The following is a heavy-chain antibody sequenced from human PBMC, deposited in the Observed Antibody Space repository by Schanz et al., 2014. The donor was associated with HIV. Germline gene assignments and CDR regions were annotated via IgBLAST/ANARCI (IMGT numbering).Heavy chain of an antibody. CDR1: GGTLRTYV. CDR3: ARDFGSYPRTKVPDD. Sequence: QLLLVQSGTEVKKPGSSVTVSCAASGGTLRTYVVNWVRQAPGQGLEWLGGISPTSGTADYAQKFQDRVTITADESTEMAYLELRSLRSEDTALYYCARDFGSYPRTKVPDDWGQGTLVAVSS. J-gene: IGHJ4*02. CDR2: ISPTSGTA. D-gene: IGHD1-1*01. V-gene: IGHV1-69*01.